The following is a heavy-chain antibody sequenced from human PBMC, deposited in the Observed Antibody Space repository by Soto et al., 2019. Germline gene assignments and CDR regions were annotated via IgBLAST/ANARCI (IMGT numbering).Heavy chain of an antibody. J-gene: IGHJ6*02. Sequence: GGSLRLSCAASGLTVSSNYMSWVRQAPGKGLEWVSVIYSGGSTYYADSVKGRFTIPRDNSKNTLYLQMNSLRAEDTAVYYCARGLRFLRAMSYYGMDVWGQGTTVTVSS. V-gene: IGHV3-53*01. CDR3: ARGLRFLRAMSYYGMDV. CDR2: IYSGGST. D-gene: IGHD3-3*01. CDR1: GLTVSSNY.